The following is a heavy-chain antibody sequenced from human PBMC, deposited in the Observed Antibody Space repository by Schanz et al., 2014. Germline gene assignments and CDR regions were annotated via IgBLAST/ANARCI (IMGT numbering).Heavy chain of an antibody. V-gene: IGHV3-21*02. Sequence: EVLLVESGGGLVKPGGSLRLSCEASGFTFITYTMNGVRRAPGKGLEWFSSISGRSSHIYYADSVKGRFSISRDNAKNSLYLQMNSLRAEDTAVYYCAKDSTHIDIVLVPTAIDYWGQGTLVTVSS. J-gene: IGHJ4*02. CDR3: AKDSTHIDIVLVPTAIDY. CDR2: ISGRSSHI. D-gene: IGHD2-2*01. CDR1: GFTFITYT.